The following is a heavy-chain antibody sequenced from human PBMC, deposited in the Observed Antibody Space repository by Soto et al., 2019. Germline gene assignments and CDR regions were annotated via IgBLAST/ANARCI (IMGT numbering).Heavy chain of an antibody. Sequence: EVQLLESGGGLVQPGGSLRLSCAASGFTFSSYAMRWVRQAPGKGLEWVSDVSGSGGSTYYADSVKGRFTIPRDNSKNTLYLQMNSLRAEDTAVYYCAKAVRAYASNWCQGTLVTVSS. CDR2: VSGSGGST. CDR1: GFTFSSYA. D-gene: IGHD2-2*01. J-gene: IGHJ4*02. V-gene: IGHV3-23*01. CDR3: AKAVRAYASN.